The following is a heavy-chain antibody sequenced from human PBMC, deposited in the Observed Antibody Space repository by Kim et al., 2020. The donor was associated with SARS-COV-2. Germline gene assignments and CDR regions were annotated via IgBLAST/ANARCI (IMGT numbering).Heavy chain of an antibody. CDR2: ISSSSSYI. CDR3: ARDWGYYYDSSGYNNWFDP. V-gene: IGHV3-21*01. D-gene: IGHD3-22*01. Sequence: GGSLRLSCAASGFTFSSYSMNWVRQAPGKGLEWVSSISSSSSYIYYADSVKGRFTISRDNAKNSLYLQMNSLRAEDTAVYYCARDWGYYYDSSGYNNWFDPWGQGTLVTVSS. J-gene: IGHJ5*02. CDR1: GFTFSSYS.